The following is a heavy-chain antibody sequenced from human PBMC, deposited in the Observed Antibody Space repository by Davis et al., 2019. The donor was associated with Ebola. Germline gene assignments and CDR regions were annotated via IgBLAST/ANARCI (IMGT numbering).Heavy chain of an antibody. V-gene: IGHV4-59*01. Sequence: MPGGSLRLSCTVSGGSISSYYWSWIRQPPGKGLEWIGYIHYSGSTNYNPSLKSRVTISVDTSKNQFSLKLSSVTAADTAVYYCAREGLQGEFDYWGQGTLVTVSS. CDR2: IHYSGST. CDR3: AREGLQGEFDY. CDR1: GGSISSYY. J-gene: IGHJ4*02. D-gene: IGHD5-24*01.